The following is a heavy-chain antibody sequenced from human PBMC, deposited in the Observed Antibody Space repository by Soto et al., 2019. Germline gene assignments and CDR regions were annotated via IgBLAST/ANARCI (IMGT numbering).Heavy chain of an antibody. V-gene: IGHV1-69*02. D-gene: IGHD2-15*01. CDR1: GGTFSSYT. CDR2: IIPILGIA. CDR3: ARVRCSGGSCYLNYNWFDP. J-gene: IGHJ5*02. Sequence: QVQLVQSGAEVKKPGSSVKVSCKASGGTFSSYTISWVRQAPGQGLEWMGRIIPILGIANYAQKFQGRVTITADKSTSTAYMELSSLRSEDTAVYYCARVRCSGGSCYLNYNWFDPWGQGTLVTVSS.